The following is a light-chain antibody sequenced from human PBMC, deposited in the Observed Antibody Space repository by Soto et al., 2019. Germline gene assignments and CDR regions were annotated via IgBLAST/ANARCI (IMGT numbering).Light chain of an antibody. CDR1: QTISNT. Sequence: EVVMTQSPATLSVSPGAKVSLSCRANQTISNTLAWYQQKPGQAPRLLIYAASTRATGIPARFSGSGSGTEYSLTISSLQSEDFGVYFCQQYDQWWTFGQGTKVDIK. V-gene: IGKV3-15*01. CDR2: AAS. J-gene: IGKJ1*01. CDR3: QQYDQWWT.